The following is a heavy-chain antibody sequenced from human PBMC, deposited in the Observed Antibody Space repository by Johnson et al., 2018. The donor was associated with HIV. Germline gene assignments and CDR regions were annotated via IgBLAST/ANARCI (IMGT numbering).Heavy chain of an antibody. J-gene: IGHJ3*02. V-gene: IGHV3-64*01. Sequence: EVQLVESGGGLVQPGGSLRLSCAASGFTFSSYAMHWVRQAPGKGLEYVSAISSNGGSTYYANSVKGRFTISRDNSKNTLYLQMNSLRAEDTAVYYCARARARVTFDIWGQGTMVTVSS. CDR1: GFTFSSYA. CDR3: ARARARVTFDI. D-gene: IGHD2-21*01. CDR2: ISSNGGST.